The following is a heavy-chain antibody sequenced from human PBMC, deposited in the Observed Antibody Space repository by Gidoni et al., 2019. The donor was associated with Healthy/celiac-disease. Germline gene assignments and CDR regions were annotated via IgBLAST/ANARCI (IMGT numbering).Heavy chain of an antibody. D-gene: IGHD5-12*01. CDR2: ISSSSSYI. J-gene: IGHJ4*02. Sequence: EVQLVASGGGLVKPGGSLRLSCAASGFTFSSYSMNWVRQAPGKGLEWVSSISSSSSYIYYADSVKGRFTISRDNAKNSLYLQMNSLRAEDTAVYYCARVVEYSGYDNFDYWGQGTLVTVSS. CDR3: ARVVEYSGYDNFDY. CDR1: GFTFSSYS. V-gene: IGHV3-21*01.